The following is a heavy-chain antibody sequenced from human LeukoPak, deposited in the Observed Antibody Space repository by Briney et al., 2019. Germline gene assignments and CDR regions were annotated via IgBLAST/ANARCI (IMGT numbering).Heavy chain of an antibody. J-gene: IGHJ4*02. V-gene: IGHV3-23*01. CDR3: ARSSGWYGVS. D-gene: IGHD6-19*01. Sequence: GGSLRLSCTASGFALSSYEMSWIRQAPGKGLEWVSSIDYSGGSTHYADSVMGRFTISRDNSKNTLYLQLNSLSADGTAVYYCARSSGWYGVSWGQGTLVTVSS. CDR2: IDYSGGST. CDR1: GFALSSYE.